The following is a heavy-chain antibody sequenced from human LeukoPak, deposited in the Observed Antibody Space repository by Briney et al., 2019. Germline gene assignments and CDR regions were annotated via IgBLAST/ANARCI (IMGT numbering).Heavy chain of an antibody. V-gene: IGHV3-21*01. CDR1: GFTFSSYS. Sequence: SGGSLRLSCAASGFTFSSYSMNWVRQAPGKGLEWVPSISSSSSYIYYADSVKGRFTISRDNAKNSLYLQMNSLRAEDTAAYYCARDGEVVVTAFYFDYWGQGTLVTVSS. D-gene: IGHD2-21*02. CDR3: ARDGEVVVTAFYFDY. J-gene: IGHJ4*02. CDR2: ISSSSSYI.